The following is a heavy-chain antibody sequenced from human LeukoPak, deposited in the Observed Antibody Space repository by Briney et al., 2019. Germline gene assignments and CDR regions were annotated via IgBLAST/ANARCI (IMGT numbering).Heavy chain of an antibody. CDR2: IKQDGSEK. CDR1: GFTFSSYA. J-gene: IGHJ6*02. V-gene: IGHV3-7*04. Sequence: PGGSLRLSCAASGFTFSSYAMSWARQAPGKGLEWVANIKQDGSEKYYVDSVEGRFTISRDNAKNSLYLQMNSLRVEDTALYYCARVNYYYYYGMDVWGQGTTVTASS. CDR3: ARVNYYYYYGMDV.